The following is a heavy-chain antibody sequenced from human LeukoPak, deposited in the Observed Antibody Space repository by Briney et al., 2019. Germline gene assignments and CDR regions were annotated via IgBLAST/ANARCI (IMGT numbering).Heavy chain of an antibody. V-gene: IGHV3-23*01. CDR3: AKVHPRSSSRSRHFDY. CDR2: ISGSGGST. Sequence: GGSLRLSCAASGFTLSSYARSWVRQAPGKGLEWVSAISGSGGSTYYADSVKGRFTISRDNSKNTLYLQMNSLRAEDTAVYYCAKVHPRSSSRSRHFDYWGQGTLVTVSS. J-gene: IGHJ4*02. CDR1: GFTLSSYA. D-gene: IGHD6-13*01.